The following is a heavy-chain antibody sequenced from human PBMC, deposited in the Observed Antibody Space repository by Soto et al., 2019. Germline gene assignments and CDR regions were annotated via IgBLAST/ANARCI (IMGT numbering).Heavy chain of an antibody. CDR2: ITLYNGNT. D-gene: IGHD3-16*02. CDR1: GYTFTYCS. J-gene: IGHJ4*02. V-gene: IGHV1-45*02. Sequence: SVKVSCKASGYTFTYCSLHWLQQAPGQGLERMRWITLYNGNTNYAKKFQGRVTITRDMSLRTVYMELSSLRSEDTAVYYCTRSAISPSGGLIGPFDYWGQGNLVTVSS. CDR3: TRSAISPSGGLIGPFDY.